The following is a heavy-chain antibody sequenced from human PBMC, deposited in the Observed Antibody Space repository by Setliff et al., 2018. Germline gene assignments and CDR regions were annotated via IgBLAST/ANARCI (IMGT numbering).Heavy chain of an antibody. J-gene: IGHJ4*02. V-gene: IGHV5-51*01. D-gene: IGHD6-25*01. CDR2: IWPGDSDT. Sequence: GESLKISCQGSGFRFTSHWIGWVRQMPGKGLEWMGLIWPGDSDTKYSPSFQGRVTISADMSINTAYLEWSSLQASDTAMYYCARRADGYNDFFDSWGQGTLVTV. CDR3: ARRADGYNDFFDS. CDR1: GFRFTSHW.